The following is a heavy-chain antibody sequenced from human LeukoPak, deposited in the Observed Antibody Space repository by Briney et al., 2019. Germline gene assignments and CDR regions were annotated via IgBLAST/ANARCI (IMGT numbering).Heavy chain of an antibody. CDR1: GFTFSGSA. V-gene: IGHV3-7*02. J-gene: IGHJ4*02. CDR3: ASPGEYYYGSGSRY. D-gene: IGHD3-10*01. Sequence: PGGSLRLSCAASGFTFSGSAMHWVRQASGKGLEWVANIKQDGTEKYSVDSVKGRFTISRDNAKNSLYLQMNSLRAEDTAVYYCASPGEYYYGSGSRYWGQGTLVTVSS. CDR2: IKQDGTEK.